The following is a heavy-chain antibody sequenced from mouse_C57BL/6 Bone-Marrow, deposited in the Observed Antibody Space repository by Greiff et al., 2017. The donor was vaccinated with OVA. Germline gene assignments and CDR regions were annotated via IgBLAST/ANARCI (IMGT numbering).Heavy chain of an antibody. CDR3: ARKGNYYGSSSFAY. Sequence: VHLVESGPELVKPGASVKISCKASGYAFSSSWMNWVQQRPGKGLEWIGRIYPGDGDTNYNGKFKGKATLTADKSSSTAYMQLSSLTSEDSAVYLCARKGNYYGSSSFAYWGQGTLVTVSA. V-gene: IGHV1-82*01. J-gene: IGHJ3*01. CDR1: GYAFSSSW. D-gene: IGHD1-1*01. CDR2: IYPGDGDT.